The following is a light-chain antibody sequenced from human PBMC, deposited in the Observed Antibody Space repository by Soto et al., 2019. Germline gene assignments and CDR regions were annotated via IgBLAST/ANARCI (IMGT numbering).Light chain of an antibody. J-gene: IGKJ1*01. Sequence: EIVLTQSAGTLSLSPGERATLFCSASQSVSSSYLAWYQQKPCQAPRLLIYGASSRATGIPDRFSGGGSGTDFTLTISRLEPEDFAVYYCQQYVSSPWAFGQGTKVDIK. CDR3: QQYVSSPWA. CDR1: QSVSSSY. V-gene: IGKV3-20*01. CDR2: GAS.